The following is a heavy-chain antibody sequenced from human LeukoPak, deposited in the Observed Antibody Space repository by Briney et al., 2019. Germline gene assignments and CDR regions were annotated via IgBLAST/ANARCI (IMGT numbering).Heavy chain of an antibody. Sequence: GGSLRLSCAASGFTFSSYWMSWVRQAPGKGLEWISYIGKSSDTIYYADSVKGRFTISRDNAKNSLYLQMNRLRAEDTAVYYCADNLSRWGQGTLVTVSS. CDR3: ADNLSR. CDR1: GFTFSSYW. CDR2: IGKSSDTI. J-gene: IGHJ4*02. V-gene: IGHV3-48*04. D-gene: IGHD1-1*01.